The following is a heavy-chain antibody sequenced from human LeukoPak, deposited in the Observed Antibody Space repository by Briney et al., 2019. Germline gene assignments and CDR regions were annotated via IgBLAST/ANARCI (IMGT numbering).Heavy chain of an antibody. Sequence: GRSLRLSCAASGFTFSSYGIHWVRQAPGKGLEWVALIWYDGSNKYYADSVKGRSTISRDNSKNTLYLQMNSLRAEDTAAYYCARDTRYYDSSGYYWLDYWGQGTLVTVSS. CDR3: ARDTRYYDSSGYYWLDY. CDR1: GFTFSSYG. D-gene: IGHD3-22*01. CDR2: IWYDGSNK. J-gene: IGHJ4*02. V-gene: IGHV3-33*01.